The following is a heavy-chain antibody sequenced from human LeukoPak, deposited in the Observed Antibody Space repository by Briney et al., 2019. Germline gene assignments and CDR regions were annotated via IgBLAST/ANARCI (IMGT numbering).Heavy chain of an antibody. D-gene: IGHD1-14*01. J-gene: IGHJ5*02. CDR2: ISAYSGNA. V-gene: IGHV1-18*04. CDR1: GYTFTGYY. CDR3: ARGRAPEA. Sequence: ASVKVSCKASGYTFTGYYMHWVRQAPGQGLEWMGWISAYSGNANYAQKLQGRVTMTTDTSSSTAYMELRSLRSDDTAVYYCARGRAPEAWGQGTLVTVSS.